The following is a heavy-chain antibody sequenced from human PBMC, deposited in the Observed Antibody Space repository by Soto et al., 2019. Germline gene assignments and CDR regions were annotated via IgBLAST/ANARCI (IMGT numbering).Heavy chain of an antibody. CDR2: IIPILGIA. CDR3: ARAGGNSVGERYNWFDP. D-gene: IGHD3-16*01. J-gene: IGHJ5*02. CDR1: GGTFSSYT. Sequence: QVQLVQSGAEVKKPGSSVKVSCKASGGTFSSYTISWVRQAPGQGLEWMGRIIPILGIANYAQKFQGRVTITADKSTSTAYMELSSLRSEDTAVYYCARAGGNSVGERYNWFDPWGQGTLVTVSS. V-gene: IGHV1-69*02.